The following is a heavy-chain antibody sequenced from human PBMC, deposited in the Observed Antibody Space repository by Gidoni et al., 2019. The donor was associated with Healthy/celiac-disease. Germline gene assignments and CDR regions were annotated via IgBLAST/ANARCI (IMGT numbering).Heavy chain of an antibody. CDR2: ISGSGGST. CDR1: GFTFSIYA. J-gene: IGHJ4*02. Sequence: EVQLLESGGGLVQPGGSLRLSCAASGFTFSIYAMSWVRQAPGKGLDWVSAISGSGGSTYYADSVKGRFTISRDNSKNTLYLQMNSLRAEDTAVYYWAKDAERGNYPAYFDYWGQGTLVTVSS. CDR3: AKDAERGNYPAYFDY. D-gene: IGHD1-7*01. V-gene: IGHV3-23*01.